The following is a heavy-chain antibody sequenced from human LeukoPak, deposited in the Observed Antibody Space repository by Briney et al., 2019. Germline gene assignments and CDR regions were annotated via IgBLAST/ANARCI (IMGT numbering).Heavy chain of an antibody. D-gene: IGHD3-10*01. CDR1: GFTFSSYG. J-gene: IGHJ5*02. V-gene: IGHV3-30*02. Sequence: PGGSLRLSCAASGFTFSSYGMHWVRQAPGKGLEWVACIRYDGSNKYYADSVKGRFTISRDNSKNTLYLQMNSLRAEDTAVYYCAKEINVLLWFGGANWFDPGGQGTLVTVSS. CDR2: IRYDGSNK. CDR3: AKEINVLLWFGGANWFDP.